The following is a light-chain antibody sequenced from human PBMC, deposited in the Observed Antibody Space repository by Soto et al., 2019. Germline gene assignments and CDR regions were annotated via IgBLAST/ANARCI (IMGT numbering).Light chain of an antibody. CDR1: SSDVGGYNY. CDR3: SSYTSSNTRYV. V-gene: IGLV2-14*01. J-gene: IGLJ1*01. CDR2: EVG. Sequence: QSVLTQPASVSGSPGQSITISCTGTSSDVGGYNYVSWYQQHPGKAPKLMIYEVGNRPSGVSNRFSGSKSANTASLTISGLQAEDEADYFCSSYTSSNTRYVFGTGTKVTVL.